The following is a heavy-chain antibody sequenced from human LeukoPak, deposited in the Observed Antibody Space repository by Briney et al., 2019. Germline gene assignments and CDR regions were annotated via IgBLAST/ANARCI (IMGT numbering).Heavy chain of an antibody. V-gene: IGHV1-8*01. Sequence: LGASVKVSCKASGYSLTSFDINWVRQGSGQGLEWMGWMNPKRGNTGYAPRFQGRVTITRDTSINTAFMELSSLGPDDTAIYYCARGGSSSSYYNNYGMDVWGQGTTITVSS. J-gene: IGHJ6*02. CDR3: ARGGSSSSYYNNYGMDV. D-gene: IGHD6-13*01. CDR2: MNPKRGNT. CDR1: GYSLTSFD.